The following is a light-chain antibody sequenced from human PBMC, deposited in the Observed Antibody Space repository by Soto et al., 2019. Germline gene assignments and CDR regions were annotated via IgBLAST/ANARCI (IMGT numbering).Light chain of an antibody. CDR3: QQYGSSPPWT. Sequence: EIVLTQSPGTLSLSPGERATLSCRASQSVSSSYLAWYQQKPGQAPRLLIFDTSSRATGIPDRFSGSGSGTDFTLTIGRLEPEDFAVYYCQQYGSSPPWTFGQGTKVDIK. J-gene: IGKJ1*01. V-gene: IGKV3-20*01. CDR2: DTS. CDR1: QSVSSSY.